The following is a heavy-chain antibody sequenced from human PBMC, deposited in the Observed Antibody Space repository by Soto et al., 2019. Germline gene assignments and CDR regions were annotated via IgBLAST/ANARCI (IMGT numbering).Heavy chain of an antibody. CDR3: AGPSLSIAAAGPFDY. J-gene: IGHJ4*02. V-gene: IGHV1-69*12. Sequence: QVQLVQSGAEVKKPGSSVKVSCKASAGTFSSYAISWVRQAPGQGLEWMGGIIPIFGTANYAQKFQGRVTIPAHEATSTAYMEVSSLRSEATAVYYCAGPSLSIAAAGPFDYWGQGTLGTVSS. CDR1: AGTFSSYA. D-gene: IGHD6-13*01. CDR2: IIPIFGTA.